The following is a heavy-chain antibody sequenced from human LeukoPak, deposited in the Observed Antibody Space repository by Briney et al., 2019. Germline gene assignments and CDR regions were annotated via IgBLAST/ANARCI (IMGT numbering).Heavy chain of an antibody. D-gene: IGHD3-3*01. Sequence: GSLSLSCAASGFTFSNYAMSWVRPAPGKGLEWVSTISGSGGSTYYADSVKGQFTISRDNSKNTLYLQMNSLRAEDTAVYYCAKEEWLLAVYFDYWGQGTLVTVSS. CDR1: GFTFSNYA. J-gene: IGHJ4*02. CDR2: ISGSGGST. V-gene: IGHV3-23*01. CDR3: AKEEWLLAVYFDY.